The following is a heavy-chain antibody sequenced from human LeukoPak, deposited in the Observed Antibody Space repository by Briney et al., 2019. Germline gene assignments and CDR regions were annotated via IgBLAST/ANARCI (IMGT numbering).Heavy chain of an antibody. Sequence: GASVKVSCKASGGTFISYAISWVRQAPGQGLEWMGGNIPIFGTANYAQKFQGRVTITADESTSTAYMELSSLRSEDTAVYYCARDPDSSGYYGDAFDIWGQGTMVTVSS. CDR1: GGTFISYA. CDR2: NIPIFGTA. D-gene: IGHD3-22*01. V-gene: IGHV1-69*13. CDR3: ARDPDSSGYYGDAFDI. J-gene: IGHJ3*02.